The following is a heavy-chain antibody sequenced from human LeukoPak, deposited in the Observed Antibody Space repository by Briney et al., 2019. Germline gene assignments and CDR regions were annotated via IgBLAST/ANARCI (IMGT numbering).Heavy chain of an antibody. CDR3: AKVAGIRGRGAFDI. Sequence: GGSLRLSCAASGFTFSSYSMHWVRQAPGKGLEWVAVISYDGSNKYYADSVKGRFTISRDNSKNTLYLQMNSLRAEDTAVYYCAKVAGIRGRGAFDIWGQGTMVTVSS. CDR1: GFTFSSYS. CDR2: ISYDGSNK. V-gene: IGHV3-30*18. J-gene: IGHJ3*02. D-gene: IGHD2-15*01.